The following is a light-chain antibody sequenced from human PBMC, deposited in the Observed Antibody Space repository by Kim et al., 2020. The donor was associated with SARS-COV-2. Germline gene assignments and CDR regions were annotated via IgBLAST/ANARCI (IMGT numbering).Light chain of an antibody. V-gene: IGLV3-19*01. CDR1: SLRNYF. Sequence: SSELTQDPAVSVALGQTVRITCQGDSLRNYFANWYQQRPGQAPVLVIYGKNNRPSGIPDRFSGSSSGNTASLTITGAQAEDEADYFCNSRDSSGNHVVFGGGTKLTAL. CDR2: GKN. CDR3: NSRDSSGNHVV. J-gene: IGLJ2*01.